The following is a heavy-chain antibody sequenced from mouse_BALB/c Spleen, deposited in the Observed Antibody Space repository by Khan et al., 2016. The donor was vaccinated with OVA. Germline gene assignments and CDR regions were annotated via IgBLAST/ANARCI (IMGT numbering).Heavy chain of an antibody. CDR1: GYTFTNYW. V-gene: IGHV1-63*02. CDR2: TYPGGGYT. D-gene: IGHD3-1*01. Sequence: QVRLQQSGAELVRPGTSVKMSCKAAGYTFTNYWIGWVKQRPGHGLEWIGDTYPGGGYTNYNEKFKGKATLTADTSSSTAYLQLSGLTSEDSASYYCSRRWAARDTGDYVECWGQGTTLTVSS. J-gene: IGHJ2*01. CDR3: SRRWAARDTGDYVEC.